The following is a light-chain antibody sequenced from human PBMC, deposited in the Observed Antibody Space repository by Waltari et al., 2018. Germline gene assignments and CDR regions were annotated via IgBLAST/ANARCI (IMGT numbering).Light chain of an antibody. CDR3: QSYDSSLSGRV. J-gene: IGLJ2*01. Sequence: QSVLTQPPSVSGAPGQRVPISCTGSSSNIGAGYEVLWFQQLPGTAPKPLIYINTNRPSGVPDRFSGSRSGTSASLAITGLRAEDEADYYCQSYDSSLSGRVFGGGTKVTVV. CDR1: SSNIGAGYE. V-gene: IGLV1-40*01. CDR2: INT.